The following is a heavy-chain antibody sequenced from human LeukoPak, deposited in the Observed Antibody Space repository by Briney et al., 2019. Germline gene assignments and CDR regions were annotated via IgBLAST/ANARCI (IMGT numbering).Heavy chain of an antibody. Sequence: SETLSLTCTVSGGSISSSSYYWGWIRQPPGKGLEWIGSIYDSGSTYYNPSLKSRVTMSVDTSKNQFSLKLSSVTAADTAVYYCARPNRYSSSWPSYYYYGMDVWGQGTTVTVSS. CDR1: GGSISSSSYY. J-gene: IGHJ6*02. CDR3: ARPNRYSSSWPSYYYYGMDV. D-gene: IGHD6-13*01. V-gene: IGHV4-39*01. CDR2: IYDSGST.